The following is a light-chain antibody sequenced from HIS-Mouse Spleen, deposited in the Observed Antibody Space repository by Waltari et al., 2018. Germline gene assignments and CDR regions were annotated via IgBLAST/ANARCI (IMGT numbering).Light chain of an antibody. CDR1: SSSVGRYNL. CDR3: CSYAGSSTFRV. J-gene: IGLJ2*01. Sequence: QSALTQPASVSGSPGQSITISCTGTSSSVGRYNLVSWYQQHPGKAPKLMIYEGSKRPSGVSNRFSGSKSGNTASLTISGLQAEDEADYYCCSYAGSSTFRVFGGGTKLTVL. V-gene: IGLV2-23*03. CDR2: EGS.